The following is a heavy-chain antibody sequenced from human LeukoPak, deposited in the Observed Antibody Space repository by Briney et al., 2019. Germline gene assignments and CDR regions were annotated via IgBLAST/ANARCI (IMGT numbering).Heavy chain of an antibody. CDR1: GGSISSGGYS. CDR2: IYHSGST. V-gene: IGHV4-30-2*01. J-gene: IGHJ5*02. D-gene: IGHD5-18*01. Sequence: SETLSLTCAVSGGSISSGGYSWSWIRQPPGKGLEWIGYIYHSGSTYYNLSLKSRVTISVDRSKNQFSLKLSSVTAADTAVYYCARGYSYGSWFDPWGQGTLVTVSS. CDR3: ARGYSYGSWFDP.